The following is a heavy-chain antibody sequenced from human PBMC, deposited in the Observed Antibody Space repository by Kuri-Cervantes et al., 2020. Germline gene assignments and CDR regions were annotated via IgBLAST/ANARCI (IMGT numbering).Heavy chain of an antibody. CDR1: GFTFSSYS. V-gene: IGHV3-48*01. CDR3: ATSAYSSSPASFDI. CDR2: IGISSSAI. D-gene: IGHD6-13*01. Sequence: GGSLRLSCAASGFTFSSYSVNWVRQAPGKGPEWVSYIGISSSAIYYADSVKGRFTISRDNAKSSLYLQMNSLRAEDTAVYYCATSAYSSSPASFDIWGQGTMVTVSS. J-gene: IGHJ3*02.